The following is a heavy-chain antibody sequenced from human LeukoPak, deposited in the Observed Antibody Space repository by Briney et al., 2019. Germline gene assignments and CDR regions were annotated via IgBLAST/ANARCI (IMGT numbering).Heavy chain of an antibody. CDR2: ISSDGSST. CDR1: GFTFSNYW. V-gene: IGHV3-74*01. Sequence: GGSLRLSCAASGFTFSNYWMHWVRQAPGKGLVWVSRISSDGSSTSYADSVQGRFTISRDTAKNSLYLQMNNLRDEDTAVYYCTRDPEALDYWGQGTLVTVSS. CDR3: TRDPEALDY. J-gene: IGHJ4*02.